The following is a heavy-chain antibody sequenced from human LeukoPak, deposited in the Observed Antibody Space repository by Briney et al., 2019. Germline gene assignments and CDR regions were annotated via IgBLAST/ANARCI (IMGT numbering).Heavy chain of an antibody. CDR3: ARDQYFDSEGGFDS. J-gene: IGHJ4*02. CDR2: VFHSGST. Sequence: SETLSLTCAVSGYSITSCYYWDWLRQPPGKGLEWIGSVFHSGSTYYNPSLKSRVTISVDTSKNQFSLRLSSVTAADTAVFYCARDQYFDSEGGFDSWGQGTLVTVSS. CDR1: GYSITSCYY. D-gene: IGHD3-9*01. V-gene: IGHV4-38-2*02.